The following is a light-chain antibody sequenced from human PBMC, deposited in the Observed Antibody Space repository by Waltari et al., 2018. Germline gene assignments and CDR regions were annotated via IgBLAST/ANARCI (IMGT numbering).Light chain of an antibody. V-gene: IGLV2-14*03. CDR2: DVS. J-gene: IGLJ2*01. CDR3: NSYSSSSSLVL. Sequence: QSALTQPASVSGSPGPSITLSCTGTSSDVGTYNYVSWYQQPPGKAPKLMIYDVSNRPSGVSDRFSGSKSGNTASLTISGLQAEDEADYYCNSYSSSSSLVLFGGGTKLTVV. CDR1: SSDVGTYNY.